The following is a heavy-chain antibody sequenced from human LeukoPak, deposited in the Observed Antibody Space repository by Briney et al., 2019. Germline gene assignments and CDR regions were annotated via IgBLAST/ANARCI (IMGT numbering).Heavy chain of an antibody. V-gene: IGHV3-30*03. CDR1: GFTFSSYG. Sequence: GGSLRLSCAASGFTFSSYGMHWVRQAPGKGLEWVAVISYDGSNKYYADSVKGRFTISRDNSKNTLYLQMNSLRAEDTAVYYCAIPIQRQLALITPFDYWGQGTLVTVSS. D-gene: IGHD6-13*01. CDR2: ISYDGSNK. J-gene: IGHJ4*02. CDR3: AIPIQRQLALITPFDY.